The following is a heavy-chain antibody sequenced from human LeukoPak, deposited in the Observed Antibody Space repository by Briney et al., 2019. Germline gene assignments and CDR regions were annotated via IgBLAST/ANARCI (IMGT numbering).Heavy chain of an antibody. CDR1: GYTFTSYG. J-gene: IGHJ6*02. CDR3: AIDLPTRTEQQLVRSYYYYGMDV. D-gene: IGHD6-13*01. Sequence: ASVKVSCKASGYTFTSYGISWLRQAPSQGGDWMGWISAYNRNTNYAHKLQGRVTMTTDTSTSTAYMELRSLRSDDTAVYYCAIDLPTRTEQQLVRSYYYYGMDVWGQGTTGTVSS. CDR2: ISAYNRNT. V-gene: IGHV1-18*01.